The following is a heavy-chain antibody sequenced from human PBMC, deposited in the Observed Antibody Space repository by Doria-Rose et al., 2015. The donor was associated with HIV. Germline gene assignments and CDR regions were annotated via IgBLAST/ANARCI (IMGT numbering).Heavy chain of an antibody. CDR1: YY. J-gene: IGHJ3*02. CDR3: ARSRGMQVDDAFDI. D-gene: IGHD3-16*01. CDR2: LNPSSGST. Sequence: YYMHWVRQAPGQGLDWMGILNPSSGSTSYAQKFQGRVTMTRDTSTSTVYMELSNLRSEETAVYYCARSRGMQVDDAFDIWGQGTRVTVSA. V-gene: IGHV1-46*01.